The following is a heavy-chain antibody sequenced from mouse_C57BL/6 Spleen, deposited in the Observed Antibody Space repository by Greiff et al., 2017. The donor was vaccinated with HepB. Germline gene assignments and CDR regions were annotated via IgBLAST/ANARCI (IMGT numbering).Heavy chain of an antibody. D-gene: IGHD1-1*01. J-gene: IGHJ3*01. CDR2: INPNNGGT. Sequence: VQLQQSGPELVKPGASVKISCKASGYTFTDYNMDWVKQSHGKSLEWIGDINPNNGGTIYNQKFKGKATLTVDKSSSTAYMELRSLTSEDTAVYYCASRYGSSLFAYWGQGTLVTVSA. CDR3: ASRYGSSLFAY. V-gene: IGHV1-18*01. CDR1: GYTFTDYN.